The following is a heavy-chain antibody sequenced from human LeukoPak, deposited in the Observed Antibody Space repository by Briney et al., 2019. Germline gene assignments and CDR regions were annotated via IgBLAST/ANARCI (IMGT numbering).Heavy chain of an antibody. J-gene: IGHJ6*02. Sequence: ASVKVSCKASGYTFIDYYFNWVRQAPGQGPEWMGRINVKSGATDYAQKFQGRVTVTRDTSISTAYMELSSLRSDDTAVYYCAVGIAVAGMYYYGMDVWGQGTTVTVSS. V-gene: IGHV1-2*06. D-gene: IGHD6-19*01. CDR1: GYTFIDYY. CDR3: AVGIAVAGMYYYGMDV. CDR2: INVKSGAT.